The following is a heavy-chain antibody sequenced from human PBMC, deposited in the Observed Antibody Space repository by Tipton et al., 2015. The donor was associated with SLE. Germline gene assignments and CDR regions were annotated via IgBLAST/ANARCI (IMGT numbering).Heavy chain of an antibody. CDR2: ISSSSSYI. J-gene: IGHJ4*01. Sequence: SLRLSCAASGFTFSSYSMNWVRQAPGKGLEWVSSISSSSSYIYYADSLQGRFTISRDNAKNSLYLQMNSLRAEEPAVNYWARDGQLVDHFDYWGHGTLVTVSS. CDR1: GFTFSSYS. D-gene: IGHD6-6*01. V-gene: IGHV3-21*04. CDR3: ARDGQLVDHFDY.